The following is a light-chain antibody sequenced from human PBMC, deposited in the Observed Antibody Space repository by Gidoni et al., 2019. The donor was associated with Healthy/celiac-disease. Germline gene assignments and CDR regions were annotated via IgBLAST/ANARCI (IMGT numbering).Light chain of an antibody. V-gene: IGKV2-28*01. J-gene: IGKJ2*01. CDR2: LGS. CDR3: MQALQTPYT. CDR1: QSLLHSNGYNY. Sequence: EIVMTQSPLSLPVTPGEPASISGRSSQSLLHSNGYNYLDWYLQKPGQSPQLLIYLGSNRASGVPDRFSGSGSGTDFTLKISRVEAEDVGVYYCMQALQTPYTFGQGTKLEIK.